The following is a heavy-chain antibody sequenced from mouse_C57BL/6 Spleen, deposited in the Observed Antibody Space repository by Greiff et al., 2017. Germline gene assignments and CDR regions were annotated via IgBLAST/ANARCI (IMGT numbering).Heavy chain of an antibody. V-gene: IGHV14-1*01. Sequence: VQLQQSGAELVRPGASVKLSCTASGFNIKDYYMHWVKQRPEQGLEWIGRIDPEYGDTEYAPKFQGKATMTADPSSNTAYLQLSSLTSEDTAVYYCTRYGSSPHVWGTGTTVTGSS. CDR2: IDPEYGDT. D-gene: IGHD1-1*01. CDR1: GFNIKDYY. J-gene: IGHJ1*03. CDR3: TRYGSSPHV.